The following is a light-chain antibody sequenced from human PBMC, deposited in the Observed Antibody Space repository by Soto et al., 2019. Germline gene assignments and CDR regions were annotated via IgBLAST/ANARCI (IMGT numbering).Light chain of an antibody. J-gene: IGKJ1*01. CDR1: ERIYSAY. CDR3: QQYGSSGT. V-gene: IGKV3-20*01. Sequence: ESVLTQSPGTLSLSRGERATLSCRASERIYSAYLAWYQQKPGQAPRLLIYGASNRATGIPDRFSGSGSGTDFTLTISRLEPEDFAVYYCQQYGSSGTFGQGTKVDNK. CDR2: GAS.